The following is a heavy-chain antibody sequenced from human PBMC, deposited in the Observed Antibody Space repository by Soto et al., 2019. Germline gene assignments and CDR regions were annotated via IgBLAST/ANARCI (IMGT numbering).Heavy chain of an antibody. Sequence: GASVKVSCKASGYTFTRSGISWVRQAPGQGLEWMGWISTYNGDTNYAQTFQGRVTMTTDTSTSTAYMELRSLRSDDTAVYYCARMEHSYYYDSSGYYYDYWGQGTLVTVSS. CDR1: GYTFTRSG. D-gene: IGHD3-22*01. CDR2: ISTYNGDT. V-gene: IGHV1-18*01. CDR3: ARMEHSYYYDSSGYYYDY. J-gene: IGHJ4*02.